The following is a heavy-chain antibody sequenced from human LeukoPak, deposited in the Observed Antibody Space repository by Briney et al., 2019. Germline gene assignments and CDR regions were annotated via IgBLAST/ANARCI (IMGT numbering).Heavy chain of an antibody. V-gene: IGHV3-74*01. CDR2: INAHGDTT. CDR3: ARASGYLNDLDY. CDR1: GFTFSKYR. J-gene: IGHJ4*02. Sequence: GGSLRLSCEASGFTFSKYRMHWVRQVPGKGLVWVSYINAHGDTTTYADSVRGRFTISRDNAKNTVFLQMNSLGAEDTAFYYCARASGYLNDLDYWGQGPLVTVSS. D-gene: IGHD3-3*01.